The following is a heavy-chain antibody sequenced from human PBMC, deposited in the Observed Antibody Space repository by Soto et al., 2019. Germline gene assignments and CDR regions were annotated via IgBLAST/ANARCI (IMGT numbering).Heavy chain of an antibody. CDR2: ISAYNGNT. J-gene: IGHJ4*02. CDR3: ARDAPPADY. Sequence: QVQLVQSGAEVKKPGASVKVSCKASGYTFTSYHINWVRQAPGQGLEWMGWISAYNGNTNYAQKLQGRVTMTTDTSKSTAYMELRSMRSADTAVYYCARDAPPADYWGQGTLVTVSS. V-gene: IGHV1-18*01. CDR1: GYTFTSYH.